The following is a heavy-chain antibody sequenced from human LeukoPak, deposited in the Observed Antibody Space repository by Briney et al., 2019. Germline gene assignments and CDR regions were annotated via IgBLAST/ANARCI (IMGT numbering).Heavy chain of an antibody. CDR3: ARHYYGSGSYYRFDY. Sequence: SETLSLTCTVSGGSISSYYWSWIRQPPGKGLEWIGYIYYSGSTNYNPSLKSRVTISVDTSKNQFSLKLSSVTAADTAVYYCARHYYGSGSYYRFDYWGQGTLVTVSS. CDR2: IYYSGST. CDR1: GGSISSYY. V-gene: IGHV4-59*08. D-gene: IGHD3-10*01. J-gene: IGHJ4*02.